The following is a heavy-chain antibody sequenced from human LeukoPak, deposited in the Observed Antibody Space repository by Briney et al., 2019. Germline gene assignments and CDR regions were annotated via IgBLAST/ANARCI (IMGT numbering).Heavy chain of an antibody. D-gene: IGHD3-10*01. Sequence: GESLKISCKGSGYSFTDYWIAWVRQMPGKGLEWMGIIYPGDSDTRYSPSFQGQVTFSADKSISTAYLQWSSLRASDTAIYYCARQCCRGASPGVDPWGQGTLVTVSS. CDR1: GYSFTDYW. V-gene: IGHV5-51*01. CDR3: ARQCCRGASPGVDP. J-gene: IGHJ5*02. CDR2: IYPGDSDT.